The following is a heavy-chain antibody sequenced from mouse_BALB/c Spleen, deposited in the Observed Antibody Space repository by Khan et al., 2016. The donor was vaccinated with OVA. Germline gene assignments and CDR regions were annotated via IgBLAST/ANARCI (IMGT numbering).Heavy chain of an antibody. J-gene: IGHJ3*01. CDR3: VRDRAYHRNDGLFAY. V-gene: IGHV1-4*01. D-gene: IGHD2-14*01. Sequence: QVQLQQSGAELARPGASVKMSCKASGYTFTSYTIHWIKKRPGQGLEWIGYINPSNGYTNYNQKFKDKATLTTDKSSTTAYLQLSSLTSDASAVDNCVRDRAYHRNDGLFAYWGQGTLVTGSA. CDR2: INPSNGYT. CDR1: GYTFTSYT.